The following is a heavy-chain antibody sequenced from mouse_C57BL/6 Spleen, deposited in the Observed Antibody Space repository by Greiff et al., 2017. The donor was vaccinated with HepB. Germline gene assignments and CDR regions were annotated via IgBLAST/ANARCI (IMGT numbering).Heavy chain of an antibody. CDR3: AISPYYYAMDY. CDR1: GYTFTSYW. J-gene: IGHJ4*01. CDR2: IYPSDSET. Sequence: QVQLQQSGAELVRPGSSVKLSCKASGYTFTSYWMDWVKQRPGQGLEWIGNIYPSDSETHYNQKFKDKATLTVDKSSSTAYMQLSSLTSEDSAVYYCAISPYYYAMDYWGQGTSVTVSS. V-gene: IGHV1-61*01.